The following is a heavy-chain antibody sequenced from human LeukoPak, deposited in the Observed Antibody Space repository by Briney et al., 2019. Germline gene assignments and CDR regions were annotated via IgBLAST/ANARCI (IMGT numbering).Heavy chain of an antibody. CDR2: INHSGRT. Sequence: SSETLSLTCAVYGGSFSGYYWSWIRQPPGKGLEWIGEINHSGRTTYSPSLKSRATISADKSKNQFSLRLSSVTAADTAVYYCASGFYNSSGFYAAFDIWGLGTLVTVSS. D-gene: IGHD3-22*01. J-gene: IGHJ3*02. V-gene: IGHV4-34*01. CDR1: GGSFSGYY. CDR3: ASGFYNSSGFYAAFDI.